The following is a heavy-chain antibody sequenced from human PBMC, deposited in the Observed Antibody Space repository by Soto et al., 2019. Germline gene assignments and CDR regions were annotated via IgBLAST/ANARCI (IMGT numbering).Heavy chain of an antibody. CDR2: INHSGST. CDR3: ARGMVLEWLSSFDY. D-gene: IGHD3-3*01. Sequence: QVQLQQWGAGLLKPSETLSLTCAVYGGSFSGYYWSWIRQPPGKGLEWIGEINHSGSTNYNPSLKRRVTISVDTSKNQFSLKLSSVTAADTAVYYCARGMVLEWLSSFDYWGQGTLVTVSS. CDR1: GGSFSGYY. J-gene: IGHJ4*02. V-gene: IGHV4-34*01.